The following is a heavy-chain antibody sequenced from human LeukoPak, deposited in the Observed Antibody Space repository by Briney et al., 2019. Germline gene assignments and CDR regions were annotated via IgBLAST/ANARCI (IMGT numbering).Heavy chain of an antibody. CDR2: IWYDGSNK. Sequence: GGSLRLSCAASGFTFSSYGMHWVRQAPGKGLEWVAVIWYDGSNKYYADSVKGRFTISRDNSKNTLYLQMNSLRAEDTAVYYCARAYYYDSSGYYYWGQGTLVTLSS. D-gene: IGHD3-22*01. CDR1: GFTFSSYG. CDR3: ARAYYYDSSGYYY. V-gene: IGHV3-33*01. J-gene: IGHJ4*02.